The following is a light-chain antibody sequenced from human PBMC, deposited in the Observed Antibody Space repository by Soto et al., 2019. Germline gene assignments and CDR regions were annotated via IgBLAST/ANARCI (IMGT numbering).Light chain of an antibody. CDR2: EVS. Sequence: QSALTQPPSASGSPGQSVTISCTGTSSDVGGYNYVSWYQQHPGKAPKLMIYEVSKRPSGVPDRFSGSKSGNPASLTVSGLQAEDEADYYCSSYAGSNILFGTGTKLTVL. J-gene: IGLJ1*01. CDR1: SSDVGGYNY. V-gene: IGLV2-8*01. CDR3: SSYAGSNIL.